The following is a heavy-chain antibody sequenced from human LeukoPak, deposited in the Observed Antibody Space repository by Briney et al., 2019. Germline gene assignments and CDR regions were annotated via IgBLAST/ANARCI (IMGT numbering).Heavy chain of an antibody. J-gene: IGHJ5*02. CDR2: INPNSGGT. Sequence: ASVKVSCKASGYTFTGYYMHWVRQAPGQGLEWMGWINPNSGGTNYAQKFQGRVTMTRDTSISTAYMELSRLRSDDTAVYYCARDLTYYGSGSYYPRWFDPWDQGTLVTVSS. CDR1: GYTFTGYY. CDR3: ARDLTYYGSGSYYPRWFDP. V-gene: IGHV1-2*02. D-gene: IGHD3-10*01.